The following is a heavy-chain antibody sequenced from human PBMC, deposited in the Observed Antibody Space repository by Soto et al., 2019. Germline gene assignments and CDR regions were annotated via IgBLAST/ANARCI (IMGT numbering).Heavy chain of an antibody. CDR3: ARDYFDSSDYTTNWFDP. J-gene: IGHJ5*02. D-gene: IGHD3-22*01. V-gene: IGHV4-39*01. CDR2: LYNMGNA. Sequence: CRVSGPSLSNSRSYWACIRQPPAEGVEWSGSLYNMGNAYYNPSLKSRVTIFVDTSKNQSSLKLTSVTAADTALYYCARDYFDSSDYTTNWFDPWGQGTLVTVSS. CDR1: GPSLSNSRSY.